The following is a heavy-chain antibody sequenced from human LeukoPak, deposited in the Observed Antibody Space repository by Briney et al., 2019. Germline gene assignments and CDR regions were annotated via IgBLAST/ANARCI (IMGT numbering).Heavy chain of an antibody. D-gene: IGHD2-2*01. Sequence: GGSLRLSCAASGFTVSSNYMSWVRQAPGKGLEWVSVIYSGGSTYYADSVKGRFTISRDNSKNTRYLQMNSLRAEDTAVYYCARNLIVVVPAASPNYYGMDVWGQGTTVTVSS. J-gene: IGHJ6*02. CDR1: GFTVSSNY. V-gene: IGHV3-66*01. CDR3: ARNLIVVVPAASPNYYGMDV. CDR2: IYSGGST.